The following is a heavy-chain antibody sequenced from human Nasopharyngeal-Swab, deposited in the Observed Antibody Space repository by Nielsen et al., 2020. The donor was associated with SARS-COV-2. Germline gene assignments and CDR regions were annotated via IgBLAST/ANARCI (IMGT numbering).Heavy chain of an antibody. CDR3: ARIVVVPAASVRIRGWFDY. CDR2: IYHSGST. J-gene: IGHJ5*01. Sequence: SETLSLTCAVSGYSISSGYYWGWIRQPPGKGLEWIGSIYHSGSTYYNPSLKSRVTISVDTSKNQFSLKLSSVTAADTAVYYCARIVVVPAASVRIRGWFDYWGQGTLVTVSS. D-gene: IGHD2-2*01. V-gene: IGHV4-38-2*01. CDR1: GYSISSGYY.